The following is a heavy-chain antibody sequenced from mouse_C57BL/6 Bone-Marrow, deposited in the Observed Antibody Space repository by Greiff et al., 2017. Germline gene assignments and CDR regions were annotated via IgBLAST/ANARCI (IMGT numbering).Heavy chain of an antibody. Sequence: EVKLVESEGGLVQPGSSMKLSCTASGFTFSDYYMAWVRQVPEKGLEWVANINYDGSSTYYLDSLKSRFIISRDNAKNILYLQMSSLKSEDTATYYCARETFFDYWGQGTTLTVSS. J-gene: IGHJ2*01. V-gene: IGHV5-16*01. CDR3: ARETFFDY. CDR1: GFTFSDYY. CDR2: INYDGSST.